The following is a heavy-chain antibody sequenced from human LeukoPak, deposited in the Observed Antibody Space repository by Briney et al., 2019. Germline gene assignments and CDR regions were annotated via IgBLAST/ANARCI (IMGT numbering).Heavy chain of an antibody. V-gene: IGHV4-38-2*02. D-gene: IGHD4-17*01. CDR2: IYHSGST. J-gene: IGHJ4*02. Sequence: TSETLSLTCTVSGYSISSGYYWGWIRQPPGKGLEWIGSIYHSGSTYYNPSLKSRVTISVDTSKNQFSLKLSSVTAAGTAVYYCARDHGDDIDYWGQGTLVTVSS. CDR1: GYSISSGYY. CDR3: ARDHGDDIDY.